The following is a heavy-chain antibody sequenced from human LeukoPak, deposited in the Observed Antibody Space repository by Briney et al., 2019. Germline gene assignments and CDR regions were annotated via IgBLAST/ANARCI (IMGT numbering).Heavy chain of an antibody. J-gene: IGHJ4*02. CDR2: IKTDGGQI. V-gene: IGHV3-7*01. Sequence: GGSLRLSCAASGFTFSSYWMHWVRQAPGKGLEWVANIKTDGGQIYYVDSVKGRFTISRDNAKNSLYLQMSSLRAEDTAVYYCATTTVSTLYYFHYWGQGTLVTVSS. CDR3: ATTTVSTLYYFHY. D-gene: IGHD5/OR15-5a*01. CDR1: GFTFSSYW.